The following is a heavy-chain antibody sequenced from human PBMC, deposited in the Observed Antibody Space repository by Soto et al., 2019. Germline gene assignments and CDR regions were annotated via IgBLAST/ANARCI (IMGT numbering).Heavy chain of an antibody. CDR3: AREPYDFWSGCPQVAYGMDV. V-gene: IGHV1-18*01. CDR2: ISAYNGNT. Sequence: ASVKVSCKASGYTFTSYGISWGRQAPGQGLEWMGWISAYNGNTNYSQKLQGRVTITRDTSASTAYMELSSLRSEDTAVYYCAREPYDFWSGCPQVAYGMDVWGQGTTVTVYS. J-gene: IGHJ6*02. CDR1: GYTFTSYG. D-gene: IGHD3-3*01.